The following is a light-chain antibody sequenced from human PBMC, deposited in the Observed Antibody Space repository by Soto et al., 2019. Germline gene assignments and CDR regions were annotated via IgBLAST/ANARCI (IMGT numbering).Light chain of an antibody. CDR1: SSDVGHYNY. CDR3: SSYTSSTTPVI. J-gene: IGLJ2*01. Sequence: QSALTQPASVSGSPGQSITISCTGTSSDVGHYNYVSWYQQHPGKAPKVIIYDVSSRPSGVPDRFSGSKSGNTASLTISGLQAEDEADYYCSSYTSSTTPVIFGGGTKVTVL. CDR2: DVS. V-gene: IGLV2-14*01.